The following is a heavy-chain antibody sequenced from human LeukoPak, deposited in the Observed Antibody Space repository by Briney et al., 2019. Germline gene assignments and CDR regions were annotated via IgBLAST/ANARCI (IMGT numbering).Heavy chain of an antibody. Sequence: ASVKVSCKASGGTFSSYAISWVRQAPGQGLEWRGRIIPIFGTANYAQKFQGRVTITTDESTSTAYMELSSLRSEDTAVYYCARDRGYGGNSGSDYWGQGTLVTVSS. J-gene: IGHJ4*02. D-gene: IGHD4-23*01. V-gene: IGHV1-69*05. CDR3: ARDRGYGGNSGSDY. CDR1: GGTFSSYA. CDR2: IIPIFGTA.